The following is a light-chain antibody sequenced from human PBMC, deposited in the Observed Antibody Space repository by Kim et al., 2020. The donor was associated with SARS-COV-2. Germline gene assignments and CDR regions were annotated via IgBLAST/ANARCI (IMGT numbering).Light chain of an antibody. Sequence: SSELTQDPAVSVALGQTVRITCQGDSLRRYYATWYQQKPGQAPIVVIYGKNNRPSGIPDRYSGSSSGNTASLTIPGTQAGGEADYYCNTRDSNDNVVFGG. CDR1: SLRRYY. V-gene: IGLV3-19*01. CDR3: NTRDSNDNVV. CDR2: GKN. J-gene: IGLJ2*01.